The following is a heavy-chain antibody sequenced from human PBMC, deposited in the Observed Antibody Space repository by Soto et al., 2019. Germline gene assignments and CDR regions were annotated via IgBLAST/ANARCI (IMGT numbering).Heavy chain of an antibody. CDR3: AQYSYANVDY. CDR2: IYWDGDK. J-gene: IGHJ4*02. Sequence: QITLKESGPTLVKPTQPLTLTCTFSGFSLSTSGVGVGWIRQPPGKALECLELIYWDGDKRYSPSLKSRLTSPRDTSQNQVVLTMTNMDPVDTATYFCAQYSYANVDYWGQGDLVTVSS. CDR1: GFSLSTSGVG. D-gene: IGHD5-18*01. V-gene: IGHV2-5*02.